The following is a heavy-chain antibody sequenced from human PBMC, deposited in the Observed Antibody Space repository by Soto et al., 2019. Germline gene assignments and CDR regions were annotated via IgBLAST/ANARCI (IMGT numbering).Heavy chain of an antibody. J-gene: IGHJ5*02. Sequence: SETLSLTCAVYGGSFSGYYWTWIRQSPGKGLEWIGEINHSGSTNYNPSLKSRVTISVDTSKNQFSLKLSSVTAADTAIYYCAVGINGFDPWGQGTLVTVSS. V-gene: IGHV4-34*01. CDR1: GGSFSGYY. CDR3: AVGINGFDP. CDR2: INHSGST.